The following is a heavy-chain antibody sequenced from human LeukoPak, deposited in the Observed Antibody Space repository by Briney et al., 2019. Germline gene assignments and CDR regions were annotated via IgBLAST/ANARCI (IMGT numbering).Heavy chain of an antibody. CDR2: IYSGGST. J-gene: IGHJ6*03. V-gene: IGHV3-53*04. CDR1: GFTVSSNY. D-gene: IGHD5-12*01. CDR3: GYSGYDSQIYYYYYMDV. Sequence: QPGGSLRLSCAASGFTVSSNYMSWVRQAPGKGLEWVSVIYSGGSTYYADSVKGRFTISRHNSKNTLYLQMNSLRAEDTAVYYCGYSGYDSQIYYYYYMDVWGKGTTVTVSS.